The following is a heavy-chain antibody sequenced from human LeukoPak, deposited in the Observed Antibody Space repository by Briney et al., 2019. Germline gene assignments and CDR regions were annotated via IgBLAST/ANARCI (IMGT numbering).Heavy chain of an antibody. D-gene: IGHD6-13*01. Sequence: KPSETLSPTCSVSGVSLRSYYWSWIRQFPGKGLEWIGYISDSGSTNYNPSLKSRVSISRDTSKNQFSLRLTSVTAADTAVYFCAKRGYSSSWSSWGQGTLVTVSS. V-gene: IGHV4-59*01. CDR1: GVSLRSYY. CDR3: AKRGYSSSWSS. J-gene: IGHJ5*02. CDR2: ISDSGST.